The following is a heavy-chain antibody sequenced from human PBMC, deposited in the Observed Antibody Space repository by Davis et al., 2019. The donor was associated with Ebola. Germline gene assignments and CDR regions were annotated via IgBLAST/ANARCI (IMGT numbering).Heavy chain of an antibody. CDR1: GFTFSNAW. V-gene: IGHV3-15*01. J-gene: IGHJ4*02. D-gene: IGHD1-26*01. CDR2: IKSKTDGGTT. Sequence: GESLKISCAASGFTFSNAWMSWLRQAPGKGLEWVGRIKSKTDGGTTDYAAPVKGRFTISRDDSKNTLYLQMSSLRAEDTAVYYCTTRGAYSGSVYWGQGTLVTVSS. CDR3: TTRGAYSGSVY.